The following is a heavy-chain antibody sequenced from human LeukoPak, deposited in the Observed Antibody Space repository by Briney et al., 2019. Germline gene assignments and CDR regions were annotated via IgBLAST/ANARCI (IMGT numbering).Heavy chain of an antibody. D-gene: IGHD3-22*01. V-gene: IGHV3-53*01. J-gene: IGHJ4*02. CDR1: GFTLSSHY. CDR3: VRDLLDSSGYYHDY. Sequence: GGSLRHFCEASGFTLSSHYKSWGRQAAGKGLEGVSDLLCGGSTYYADSVKGRLTISRDKPKHTLHLQTNNQRDEHAHVYYCVRDLLDSSGYYHDYWGQGTLVTVSS. CDR2: LLCGGST.